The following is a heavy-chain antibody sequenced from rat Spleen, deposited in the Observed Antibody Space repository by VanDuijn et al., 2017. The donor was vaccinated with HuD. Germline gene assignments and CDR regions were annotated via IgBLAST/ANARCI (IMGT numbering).Heavy chain of an antibody. Sequence: QVQLKESGPGLVQPSQTLSPTCTVSGFSLTSYNVHWIRQPTGKGLEWMGIIWTGGSTDYNSALKSRLSINRDTSKSQVFLKMNSLQTEDIGTYYCARASTYPGYFDYWGQGVMVTVSS. J-gene: IGHJ2*01. V-gene: IGHV2-30*01. CDR1: GFSLTSYN. D-gene: IGHD1-4*01. CDR2: IWTGGST. CDR3: ARASTYPGYFDY.